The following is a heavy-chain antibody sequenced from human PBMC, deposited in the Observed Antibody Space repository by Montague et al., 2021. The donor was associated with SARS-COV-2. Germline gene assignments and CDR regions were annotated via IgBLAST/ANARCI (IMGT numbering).Heavy chain of an antibody. CDR3: ARARQVVVVPAPGIGAYYYYYCMDV. D-gene: IGHD2-2*01. V-gene: IGHV4-34*01. J-gene: IGHJ6*04. CDR2: INYRGST. Sequence: SETLSLTCAVYGGSISAYSWSSIRQPPVKRLVWIGEINYRGSTNYNPSPMSRVTILAVTSKNQFSLQLSSVPAAATAVYYCARARQVVVVPAPGIGAYYYYYCMDVWGKGTTVTVSS. CDR1: GGSISAYS.